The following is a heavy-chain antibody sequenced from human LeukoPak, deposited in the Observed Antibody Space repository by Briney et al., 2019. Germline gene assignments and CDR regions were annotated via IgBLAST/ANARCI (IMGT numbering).Heavy chain of an antibody. J-gene: IGHJ5*02. Sequence: PSETLSLTCTVSGGSISSYSWSWIRQPPGKGLEWIGYIYYSGSTNYNPSLKSRVTISVDTSKNQFSLKLSSVTAADTAVYYCARGVRDFWRGSWFDPWGQGTLVTVSS. CDR3: ARGVRDFWRGSWFDP. CDR2: IYYSGST. D-gene: IGHD3-3*01. CDR1: GGSISSYS. V-gene: IGHV4-59*01.